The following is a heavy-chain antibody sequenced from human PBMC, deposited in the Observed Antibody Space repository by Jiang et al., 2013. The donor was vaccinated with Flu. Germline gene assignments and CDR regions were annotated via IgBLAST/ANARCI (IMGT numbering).Heavy chain of an antibody. V-gene: IGHV5-10-1*01. D-gene: IGHD1-26*01. CDR2: FDPSDSYT. J-gene: IGHJ4*02. CDR3: ARLLGGSLDY. CDR1: GYNFTGYW. Sequence: RISCKASGYNFTGYWISWVRQMPGKGLEWMGRFDPSDSYTNYSPSFQGHVTISADNSITTAYLQWSSLKASDTAMYYCARLLGGSLDYWGQGTLVTVSS.